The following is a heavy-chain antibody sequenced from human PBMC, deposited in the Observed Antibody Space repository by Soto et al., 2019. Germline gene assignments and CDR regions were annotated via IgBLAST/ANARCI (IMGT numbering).Heavy chain of an antibody. V-gene: IGHV3-30*03. J-gene: IGHJ4*02. CDR3: VSDRGYGHASVPYS. Sequence: QAQLVESGGRVVQPGRSLRLSCAASGFTFSSYGMNWVSQAPGTRLEWVAVISYDGGLQHYADSVKGRFTISRDNSKNMVLLQMNSLRAVDTAVYYCVSDRGYGHASVPYSWGQGTLVSVSS. CDR1: GFTFSSYG. D-gene: IGHD5-18*01. CDR2: ISYDGGLQ.